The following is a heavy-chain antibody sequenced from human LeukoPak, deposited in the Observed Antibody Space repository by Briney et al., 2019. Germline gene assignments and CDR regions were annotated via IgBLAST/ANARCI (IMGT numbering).Heavy chain of an antibody. V-gene: IGHV3-23*01. J-gene: IGHJ4*02. Sequence: GGSLRLSCAASGFTFNISAMSWVRQAPGKGLECVSPISGSGGSTYYADSVKGRFTISRENSKNTLYLQMNSLRAEDTAVYYCAKDLGTGYGSGSYTIFDYWGQGTLVTVSS. D-gene: IGHD3-10*01. CDR3: AKDLGTGYGSGSYTIFDY. CDR1: GFTFNISA. CDR2: ISGSGGST.